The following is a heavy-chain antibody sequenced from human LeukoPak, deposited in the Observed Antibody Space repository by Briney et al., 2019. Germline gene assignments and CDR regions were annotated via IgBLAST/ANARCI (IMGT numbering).Heavy chain of an antibody. CDR3: ARSRYYYDSNSGWFDP. J-gene: IGHJ5*02. V-gene: IGHV1-2*02. D-gene: IGHD3-22*01. CDR2: INPNSGGT. CDR1: GYTFTGYY. Sequence: ASVKVSCKASGYTFTGYYMHWVRQAPGQGLEWMGWINPNSGGTNYAQKFQGRVTMTRDTSISTAYMELSRLRSDDTAVYYCARSRYYYDSNSGWFDPWGQGILVTVSS.